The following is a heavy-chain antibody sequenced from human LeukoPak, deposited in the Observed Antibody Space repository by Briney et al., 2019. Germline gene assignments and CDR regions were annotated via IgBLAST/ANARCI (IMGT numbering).Heavy chain of an antibody. Sequence: SETLSLTCAVSGGSISSSNWWSWVRQPPGKGLEWIGEIYHSGSTNYNPSLKSRVTISVDKSKNQFSLKLSSVTAADTAVYYCARLPDYDFWSGYLPDYWGQGTLVTVSS. CDR2: IYHSGST. CDR1: GGSISSSNW. V-gene: IGHV4-4*02. D-gene: IGHD3-3*01. J-gene: IGHJ4*02. CDR3: ARLPDYDFWSGYLPDY.